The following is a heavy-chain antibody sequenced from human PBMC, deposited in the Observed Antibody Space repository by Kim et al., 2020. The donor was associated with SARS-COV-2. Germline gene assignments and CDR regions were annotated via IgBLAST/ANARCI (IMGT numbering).Heavy chain of an antibody. CDR3: AIDGGDFWSGYYTYSWFES. D-gene: IGHD3-3*01. V-gene: IGHV3-23*01. CDR2: ISANGGVT. CDR1: GLTLSNYA. J-gene: IGHJ5*01. Sequence: GGSLRLSCAASGLTLSNYAMSWVRQAPGKGLEWVSAISANGGVTYHADSGKGRFRISRDFSGKTLDLEMSDLRAGDTAVYYCAIDGGDFWSGYYTYSWFESWGRGTLVTVAS.